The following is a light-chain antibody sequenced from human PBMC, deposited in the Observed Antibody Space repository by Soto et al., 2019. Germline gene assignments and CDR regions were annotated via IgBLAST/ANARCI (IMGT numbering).Light chain of an antibody. V-gene: IGLV2-14*01. Sequence: VLDQPASVYGSTGQSITISCTGTSSDVGGYNYVSWYQQHPGKAPKLMIYDVSNRPSGVSNRFSGSKSGNTASLTISGLQAEDEADYYCSSYTSSSTYVFGTGTRSPS. J-gene: IGLJ1*01. CDR1: SSDVGGYNY. CDR3: SSYTSSSTYV. CDR2: DVS.